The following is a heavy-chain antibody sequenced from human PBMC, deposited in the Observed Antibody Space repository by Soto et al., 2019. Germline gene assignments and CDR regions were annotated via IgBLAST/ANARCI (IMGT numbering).Heavy chain of an antibody. CDR3: ARDKGAYYSHLVY. CDR2: IIPFFGTP. CDR1: GATFSSYA. D-gene: IGHD3-22*01. J-gene: IGHJ4*02. Sequence: QVLLVQSGAEVKKPGSSVKVSCKLSGATFSSYAMSWVRQAPGQGLEWIGGIIPFFGTPNYAQTFQGRVTITADTSTATSYMELSSLRSDDTAVYYWARDKGAYYSHLVYWGQGTLVTVSS. V-gene: IGHV1-69*06.